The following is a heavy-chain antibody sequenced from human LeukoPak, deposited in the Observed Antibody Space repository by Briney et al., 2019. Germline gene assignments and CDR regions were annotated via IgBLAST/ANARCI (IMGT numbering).Heavy chain of an antibody. CDR2: ISAYNGDT. CDR3: ARSNYEFWSGYTNWFDP. Sequence: GASVKVSCKASGNTFTSYGINWVRQAPGQGLEWMGWISAYNGDTHYAQKFKGRVTMTTDTPTSTAYMELRSLRSDDTAVYYCARSNYEFWSGYTNWFDPWGQGTLVTVSS. V-gene: IGHV1-18*01. CDR1: GNTFTSYG. D-gene: IGHD3-3*01. J-gene: IGHJ5*02.